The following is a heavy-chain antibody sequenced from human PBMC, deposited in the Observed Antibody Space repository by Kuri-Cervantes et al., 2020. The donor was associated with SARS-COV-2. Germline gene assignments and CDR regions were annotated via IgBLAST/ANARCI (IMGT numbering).Heavy chain of an antibody. Sequence: LCLTCAASGFTFSSYGMHWVRQAPGKGLEWVAVIWYDGSNKYYADSVKGRFTISRDNSKNTLYLQMNSLRAEDTAVYYCVRDGDHWNFDYWGQGTLVTVSS. CDR2: IWYDGSNK. D-gene: IGHD1-1*01. J-gene: IGHJ4*02. CDR1: GFTFSSYG. CDR3: VRDGDHWNFDY. V-gene: IGHV3-33*01.